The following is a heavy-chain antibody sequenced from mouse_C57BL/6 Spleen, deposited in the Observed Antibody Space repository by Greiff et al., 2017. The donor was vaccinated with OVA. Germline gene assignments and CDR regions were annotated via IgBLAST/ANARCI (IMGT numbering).Heavy chain of an antibody. CDR2: IYPGSGST. Sequence: QVQLKQSGAELVKPGASVKMSCKASGYTFTSYWITWVKQRPGKGLEWIGDIYPGSGSTNYNEKFKSKATLTVDPSSSTAWMQLSSLTSEDAAVYYSARGISYFDYWGQGTTLTVSS. J-gene: IGHJ2*01. CDR3: ARGISYFDY. V-gene: IGHV1-55*01. CDR1: GYTFTSYW. D-gene: IGHD1-1*01.